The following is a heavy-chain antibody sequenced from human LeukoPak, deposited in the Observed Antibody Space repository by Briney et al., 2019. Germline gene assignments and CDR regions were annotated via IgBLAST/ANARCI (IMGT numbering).Heavy chain of an antibody. D-gene: IGHD6-13*01. V-gene: IGHV1-2*02. CDR1: GYTFTGYY. CDR2: INPNSGGT. Sequence: ASVKVSCKASGYTFTGYYMHWVRQAPGQGLEWMGWINPNSGGTNYAQKFQGRVTMTRDASISTAYMELSRPRSDDTAVYYCAREVAAAGQKNWFDPWGQGTLVTVSS. J-gene: IGHJ5*02. CDR3: AREVAAAGQKNWFDP.